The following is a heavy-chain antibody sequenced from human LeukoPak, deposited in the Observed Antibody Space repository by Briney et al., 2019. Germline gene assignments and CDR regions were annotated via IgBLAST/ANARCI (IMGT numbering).Heavy chain of an antibody. V-gene: IGHV5-51*01. D-gene: IGHD2-21*01. CDR2: IYPGDSDT. CDR3: AREGVISGDAFDI. Sequence: GESLKVSCKGSGYSFTSYWIGWVRQMPGKGLEWMGIIYPGDSDTRYSPSFQGQVTISADKSISTAYLQWSSLKASDTAMYYCAREGVISGDAFDIWGQGTMVTVSS. CDR1: GYSFTSYW. J-gene: IGHJ3*02.